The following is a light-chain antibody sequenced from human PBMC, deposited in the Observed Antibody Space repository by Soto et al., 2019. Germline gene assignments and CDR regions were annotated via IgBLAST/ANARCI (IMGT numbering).Light chain of an antibody. V-gene: IGKV3-20*01. J-gene: IGKJ1*01. CDR2: DAS. CDR1: QSVSDY. Sequence: EIVLTQSPSTLSLSPGERATLSCRASQSVSDYLAWYQQKPGQPPRLLIYDASKRATGIPPRFSGSGSTTDFTLTISRLEPEDFAVYYCQQYGSSRTFGQGTKVDI. CDR3: QQYGSSRT.